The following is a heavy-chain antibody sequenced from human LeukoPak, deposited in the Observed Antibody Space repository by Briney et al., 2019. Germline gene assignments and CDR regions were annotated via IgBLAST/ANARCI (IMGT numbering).Heavy chain of an antibody. D-gene: IGHD3-10*01. V-gene: IGHV4-31*03. CDR2: IYYSGST. Sequence: PSETLSLTCTVSGGSISSGGYYWSWIRQHPGKGLEWIGYIYYSGSTYYNPSLKSRVTISVDTSKNQFSLKLSSVTAADTAVYYCARGGIGATMVRGVPSPGNWFDPWGQGTWSPSPQ. CDR1: GGSISSGGYY. CDR3: ARGGIGATMVRGVPSPGNWFDP. J-gene: IGHJ5*02.